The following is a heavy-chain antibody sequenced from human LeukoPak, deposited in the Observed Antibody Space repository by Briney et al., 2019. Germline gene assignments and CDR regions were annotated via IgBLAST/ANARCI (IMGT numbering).Heavy chain of an antibody. Sequence: GGSLRLSCAASGFTFSSYWMHWVRQAPGKGLVWVSRINSDGSSTSYADSVKGRFTISRDNAKNTLYLQMNSLRAEDTAVYYCARADSSGCYVDYWGQGTLVTVSS. CDR1: GFTFSSYW. J-gene: IGHJ4*02. CDR3: ARADSSGCYVDY. CDR2: INSDGSST. D-gene: IGHD3-22*01. V-gene: IGHV3-74*01.